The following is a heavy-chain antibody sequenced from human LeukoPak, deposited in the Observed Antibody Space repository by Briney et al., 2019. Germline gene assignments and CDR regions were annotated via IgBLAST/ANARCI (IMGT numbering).Heavy chain of an antibody. J-gene: IGHJ4*02. CDR1: GGSFSGYY. Sequence: SETPSLTCAVYGGSFSGYYWSWIRQPPGKGLEWIGEINHSGSTNYNPSLKSRVTISVDTSKNQFSLKLSSVTAADTAVYYCARLVSVRGDDYWGQGTLVTVSS. CDR2: INHSGST. CDR3: ARLVSVRGDDY. D-gene: IGHD3-10*01. V-gene: IGHV4-34*01.